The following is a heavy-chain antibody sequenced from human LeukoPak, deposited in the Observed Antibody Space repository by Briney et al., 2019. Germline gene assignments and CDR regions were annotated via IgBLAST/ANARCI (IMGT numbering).Heavy chain of an antibody. V-gene: IGHV4-39*07. J-gene: IGHJ4*02. CDR2: IYYSGST. CDR1: GGSISSSSYY. D-gene: IGHD6-13*01. Sequence: PSETLSLTCTVSGGSISSSSYYWGWIRQPPGKGLEWIGSIYYSGSTYYNPSLKSRVTISVDTSKNQFSLKLSSVTAADTAVYYCARVQVHGSWYLDYWGQGTLVTVSS. CDR3: ARVQVHGSWYLDY.